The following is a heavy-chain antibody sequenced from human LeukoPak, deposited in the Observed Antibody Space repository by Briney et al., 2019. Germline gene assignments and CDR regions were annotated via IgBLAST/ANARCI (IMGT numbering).Heavy chain of an antibody. CDR1: GFTFTSYT. Sequence: PGGSLRLSCAASGFTFTSYTMNWFRLAPGKGLEWVPYISSSSGTKYYADSVKGRFTISRDNAKDSLYLQMNSLRAEDTAVYYCARGGNWNPFDYWGQGTLVTVSS. V-gene: IGHV3-48*01. J-gene: IGHJ4*02. CDR3: ARGGNWNPFDY. CDR2: ISSSSGTK. D-gene: IGHD1-20*01.